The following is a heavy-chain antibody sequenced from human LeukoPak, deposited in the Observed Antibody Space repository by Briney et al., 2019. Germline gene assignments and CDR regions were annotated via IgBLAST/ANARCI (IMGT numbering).Heavy chain of an antibody. CDR2: ISYSGST. J-gene: IGHJ4*02. D-gene: IGHD1-26*01. CDR3: ARGAIVGATIDY. V-gene: IGHV4-59*08. Sequence: SETLSLTCTVSGGSISSYYWSWIRQPPGKGLAWIGYISYSGSTNYNPSLKSRVTISVDTSKNQFSLKLSSVTAADTAVYYCARGAIVGATIDYWGQGTLVTVSS. CDR1: GGSISSYY.